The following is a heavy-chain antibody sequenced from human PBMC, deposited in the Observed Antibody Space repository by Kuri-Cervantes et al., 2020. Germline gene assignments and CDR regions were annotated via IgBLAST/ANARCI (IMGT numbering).Heavy chain of an antibody. D-gene: IGHD3-22*01. J-gene: IGHJ4*02. CDR3: AKATYYYDSSGYPLD. CDR2: ISWDGGST. V-gene: IGHV3-43*01. CDR1: GFTFDDYT. Sequence: GGSLRLSCAASGFTFDDYTMHWVRQAPGKGLEWVSLISWDGGSTYYADSVKGRFTISRDNSKNSLYLQMNSLRTEDTALYYCAKATYYYDSSGYPLDWGQGTLVTVSS.